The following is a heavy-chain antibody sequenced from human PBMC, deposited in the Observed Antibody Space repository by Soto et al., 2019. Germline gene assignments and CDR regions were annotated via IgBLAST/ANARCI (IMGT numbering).Heavy chain of an antibody. CDR1: GGTFSSYA. J-gene: IGHJ6*02. V-gene: IGHV1-69*01. CDR3: ARHLGVWYGMDV. CDR2: IIPIFGTA. Sequence: QVQLVQSGAEVKKPGSSVKVSCKASGGTFSSYAISWVRQAPGQGLEWMGGIIPIFGTANYAQKFQARITITADDSTGTAYMELSSLRSEDRAVYYCARHLGVWYGMDVWGQGTTVTVSS. D-gene: IGHD3-10*01.